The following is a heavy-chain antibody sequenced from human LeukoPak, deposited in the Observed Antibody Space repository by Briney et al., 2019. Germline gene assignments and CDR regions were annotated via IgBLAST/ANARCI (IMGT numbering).Heavy chain of an antibody. D-gene: IGHD2-21*02. V-gene: IGHV1-69*01. CDR2: IIPIFGTA. CDR1: GGTFSSYA. CDR3: ARVKPAYCGGDCYWYNWFDP. J-gene: IGHJ5*02. Sequence: SVKVSCKASGGTFSSYAISWGRQAPGQGLEWMGGIIPIFGTANYAQKFQGRVTITADESTSTAYMELSSLRSEDTAVYYCARVKPAYCGGDCYWYNWFDPWGQGTLVTVSS.